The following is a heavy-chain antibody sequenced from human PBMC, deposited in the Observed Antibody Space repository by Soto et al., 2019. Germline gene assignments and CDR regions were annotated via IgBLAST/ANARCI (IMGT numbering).Heavy chain of an antibody. CDR2: IYYDGST. J-gene: IGHJ5*02. CDR3: ARDPGSGSYYGWFDP. CDR1: GASISSYY. D-gene: IGHD3-10*01. V-gene: IGHV4-59*01. Sequence: SETLSLTCAVSGASISSYYWNWIRQSPGKGPEWVGYIYYDGSTNYNPSLKSRASISVDLAKNHFSLKLTSLTAADTAVYYCARDPGSGSYYGWFDPWGQGTLVTVS.